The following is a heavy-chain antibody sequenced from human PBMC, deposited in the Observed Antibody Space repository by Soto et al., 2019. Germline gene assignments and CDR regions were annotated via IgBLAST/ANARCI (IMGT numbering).Heavy chain of an antibody. J-gene: IGHJ4*02. V-gene: IGHV4-39*01. CDR2: FYYSGST. D-gene: IGHD6-19*01. CDR1: GGSISSSSYY. CDR3: ARLSSGWRYYFDY. Sequence: ASETLSLTCTVSGGSISSSSYYWGWIRQPPGKGLEWIGSFYYSGSTYYNPSLKSRVTISVDTSKNQFSLKLSSVTAADTAVYYCARLSSGWRYYFDYWGQGTLVTVSS.